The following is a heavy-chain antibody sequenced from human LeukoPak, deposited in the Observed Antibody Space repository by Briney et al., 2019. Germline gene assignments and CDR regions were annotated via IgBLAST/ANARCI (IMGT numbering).Heavy chain of an antibody. CDR1: GGTFSSHA. V-gene: IGHV1-69*01. D-gene: IGHD3-10*01. Sequence: GSSVKVSCKASGGTFSSHAISWVRQAPGQGLEWMGGIIPIFGTANYAQKFQGRVTITADESTSTAYMELSSLRSEDTAVYYCAQEGGSGSFKLDYWGQGTLVTVSS. CDR3: AQEGGSGSFKLDY. J-gene: IGHJ4*02. CDR2: IIPIFGTA.